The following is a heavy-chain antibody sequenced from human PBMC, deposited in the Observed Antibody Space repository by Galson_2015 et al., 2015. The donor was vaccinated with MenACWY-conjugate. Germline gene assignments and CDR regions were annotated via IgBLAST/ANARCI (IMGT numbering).Heavy chain of an antibody. J-gene: IGHJ6*03. Sequence: SLRLSCAASGFSFSSYGIHWVRQTPGKGLEWVAFERYDGSNKYYGNSVKGRFTISRDNSKDTLYLQMNSLRAEDTAVYYCAKEISSGWSFYYYMDVWGKGTTVTVSS. V-gene: IGHV3-30*02. CDR2: ERYDGSNK. CDR3: AKEISSGWSFYYYMDV. D-gene: IGHD6-19*01. CDR1: GFSFSSYG.